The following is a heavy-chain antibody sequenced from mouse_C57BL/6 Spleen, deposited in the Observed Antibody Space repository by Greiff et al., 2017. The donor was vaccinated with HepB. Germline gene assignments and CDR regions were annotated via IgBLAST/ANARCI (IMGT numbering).Heavy chain of an antibody. D-gene: IGHD1-1*01. CDR3: ARPHYYGSPWFAY. V-gene: IGHV1-19*01. J-gene: IGHJ3*01. Sequence: VQLQQSGPVLVKPGASVKMSCKASGYTFTDYYMNWVKQSHGKSLEWLGVINPYNGGTSYNQKFKGKATLTVDKSSSPAYMELNSLTSEDSAVYYCARPHYYGSPWFAYWGQGTLVTVSA. CDR1: GYTFTDYY. CDR2: INPYNGGT.